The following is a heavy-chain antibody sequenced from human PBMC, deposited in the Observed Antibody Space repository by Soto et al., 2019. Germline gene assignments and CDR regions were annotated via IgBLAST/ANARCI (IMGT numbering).Heavy chain of an antibody. Sequence: PSETLSLTCTVSGDSMSGSYWSWIRQPPGKGLEWIGYIYYSGSTNYNPSLKSRVTLSVDTSKNQFSLKLTSVTAADTAVYFCARGGWYVDYWGQGTLVTVSS. CDR1: GDSMSGSY. D-gene: IGHD6-19*01. J-gene: IGHJ4*02. CDR3: ARGGWYVDY. V-gene: IGHV4-59*01. CDR2: IYYSGST.